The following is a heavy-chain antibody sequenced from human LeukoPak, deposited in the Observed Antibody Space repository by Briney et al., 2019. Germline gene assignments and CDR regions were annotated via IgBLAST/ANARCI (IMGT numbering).Heavy chain of an antibody. J-gene: IGHJ4*02. V-gene: IGHV2-5*02. CDR3: AHSGFTYGFDY. Sequence: SGPTLVNPTQALTLTCTISGLSLSSSGVGVGWIRQPPGKALEWLVLIYWDDDKRYSPSLKSRLTITKDTSKNQVVLTMTNMASVDTATYYCAHSGFTYGFDYWGQGALVTVSS. CDR1: GLSLSSSGVG. D-gene: IGHD5-18*01. CDR2: IYWDDDK.